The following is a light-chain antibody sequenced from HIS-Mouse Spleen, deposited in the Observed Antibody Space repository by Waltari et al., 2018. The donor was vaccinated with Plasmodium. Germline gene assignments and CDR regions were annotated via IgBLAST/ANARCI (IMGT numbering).Light chain of an antibody. J-gene: IGLJ2*01. CDR2: EGS. CDR1: SSAVGRSHL. CDR3: CSYAGSSTFVV. Sequence: QSALTQPASASGSPGQSITISCTGTSSAVGRSHLVSWYQQHPGKAPKLMIYEGSKRPSGVSNRFSGSKSGNTASLTISGLQAEDEADYYCCSYAGSSTFVVFGGGTKLTVL. V-gene: IGLV2-23*03.